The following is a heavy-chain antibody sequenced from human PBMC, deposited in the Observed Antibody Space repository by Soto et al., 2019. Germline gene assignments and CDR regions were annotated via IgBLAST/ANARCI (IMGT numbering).Heavy chain of an antibody. D-gene: IGHD2-15*01. CDR2: IYYSGST. CDR3: VNGGCSGGSCYPWISWFDP. V-gene: IGHV4-59*08. Sequence: SETLSLTCTVSGGSISSNYWSWIRQPPGKGLEWIGYIYYSGSTKYNPSLKSRVTISVDTSKNQFSLKLSSVTAADTAVYYCVNGGCSGGSCYPWISWFDPWGQGNLVTVS. J-gene: IGHJ5*02. CDR1: GGSISSNY.